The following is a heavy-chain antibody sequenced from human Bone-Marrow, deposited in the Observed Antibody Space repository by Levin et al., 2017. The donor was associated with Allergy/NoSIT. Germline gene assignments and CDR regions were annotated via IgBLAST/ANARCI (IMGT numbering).Heavy chain of an antibody. Sequence: GGSLRLSCAASGFTFSSYEMNWVRQAPGKGLEWVSYISSSGSTIYYADSVKGRFTISRDNAKNSLYLQMNSLRAEDTAVYYCARETVTIFGVRQYYYYYMDVWGKGTTVTVSS. V-gene: IGHV3-48*03. CDR3: ARETVTIFGVRQYYYYYMDV. CDR1: GFTFSSYE. J-gene: IGHJ6*03. CDR2: ISSSGSTI. D-gene: IGHD3-3*01.